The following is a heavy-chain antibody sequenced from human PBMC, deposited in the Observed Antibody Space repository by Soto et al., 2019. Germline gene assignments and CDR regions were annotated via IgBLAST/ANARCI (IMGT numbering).Heavy chain of an antibody. D-gene: IGHD1-26*01. CDR1: GYSFTSLD. CDR2: MQPSTGRT. V-gene: IGHV1-8*01. Sequence: QVQLVQSGAEVREPGASVKVSCKASGYSFTSLDINWVRQTAGQGLEWMGWMQPSTGRTGYAQKFQGRATMPRDTSITTAYLELTTLTSDDTAFYYCARGVSAGVDYWGQGTLVTVSS. CDR3: ARGVSAGVDY. J-gene: IGHJ4*02.